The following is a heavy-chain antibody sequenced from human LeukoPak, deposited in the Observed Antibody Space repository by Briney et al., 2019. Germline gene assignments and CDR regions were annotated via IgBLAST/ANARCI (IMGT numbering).Heavy chain of an antibody. D-gene: IGHD3-22*01. Sequence: GGSLRLSCAASGFTVSSNYMSWVRQAPGKGLEWVSVIYSGGSTYYADSVKGRFTISRDNSKNTLYLQMNSLRAEDTAVYYCTRHREYYYDSSGYYYSGQPYYFDYWGQGTLVTVSS. CDR2: IYSGGST. J-gene: IGHJ4*02. V-gene: IGHV3-66*04. CDR1: GFTVSSNY. CDR3: TRHREYYYDSSGYYYSGQPYYFDY.